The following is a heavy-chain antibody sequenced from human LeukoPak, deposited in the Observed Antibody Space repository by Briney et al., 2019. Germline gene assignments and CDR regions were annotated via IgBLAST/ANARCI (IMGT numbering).Heavy chain of an antibody. Sequence: GRSLRLSCVASGFTFSSYGIHWVRQAPGKGLEWVAVISYDGSDKYYADSVKGRFTISRDNSKNTLYLQMNSLRAEDTAVYYCAKDLTDLSYWGQGTLVTVSS. CDR1: GFTFSSYG. J-gene: IGHJ4*02. CDR2: ISYDGSDK. V-gene: IGHV3-30*18. CDR3: AKDLTDLSY. D-gene: IGHD2-8*02.